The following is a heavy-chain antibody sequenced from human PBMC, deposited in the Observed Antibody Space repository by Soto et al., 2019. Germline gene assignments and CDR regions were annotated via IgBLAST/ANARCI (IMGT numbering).Heavy chain of an antibody. D-gene: IGHD6-13*01. Sequence: EVQLLESGGGLVQPGGSLRLSCAASGFTFSSYAMSWVRQAPGKGLEWVSAISGSGGSTYYADSVKGRFTISRDNSNNTLYLQMNSLRAEDTAVYYCAKDPFAAGTAIDYWGQGTLVTVSS. V-gene: IGHV3-23*01. J-gene: IGHJ4*02. CDR1: GFTFSSYA. CDR3: AKDPFAAGTAIDY. CDR2: ISGSGGST.